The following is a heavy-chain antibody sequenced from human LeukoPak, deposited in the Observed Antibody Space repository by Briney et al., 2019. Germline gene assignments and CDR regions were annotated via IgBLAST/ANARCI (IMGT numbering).Heavy chain of an antibody. J-gene: IGHJ4*02. V-gene: IGHV3-23*01. D-gene: IGHD2-21*02. CDR3: ANGNKVTPDY. CDR1: GFTFSNYP. CDR2: ITTDGSRT. Sequence: GGSLRLSCAASGFTFSNYPMNWVRQAPGKGLEWVSAITTDGSRTYNADSVKGRFTISRANSKNTLYLQMNRLRAEDTAVYYCANGNKVTPDYWGQGTLVTVSS.